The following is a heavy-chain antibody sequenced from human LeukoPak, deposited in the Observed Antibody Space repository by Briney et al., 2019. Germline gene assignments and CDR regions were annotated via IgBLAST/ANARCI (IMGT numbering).Heavy chain of an antibody. CDR1: GFTFSSYA. Sequence: GGSLRLSCAASGFTFSSYAMHWVRHAPGKGLGWVAVISYDGSNKYYANSVKGRFTISRDNSKNTLYLQMNSLRAEDTAVYYGARGGDIVVVPAALIGWFDPWGQGTLVTVSS. CDR2: ISYDGSNK. D-gene: IGHD2-2*01. V-gene: IGHV3-30*04. CDR3: ARGGDIVVVPAALIGWFDP. J-gene: IGHJ5*02.